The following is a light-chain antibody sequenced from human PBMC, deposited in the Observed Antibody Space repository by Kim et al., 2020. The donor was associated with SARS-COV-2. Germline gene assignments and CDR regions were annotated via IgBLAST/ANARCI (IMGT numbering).Light chain of an antibody. Sequence: EIVLTQSPATLSLSPGERATLSCRASQSVSSYLAWYQQKPGQAPRLLIYDASNRGTGIPARFSGSGSGTDFTLTISSLEPEDFAVYYCQQRSNWPPTFGQGTKVDIK. CDR3: QQRSNWPPT. V-gene: IGKV3-11*01. CDR2: DAS. CDR1: QSVSSY. J-gene: IGKJ1*01.